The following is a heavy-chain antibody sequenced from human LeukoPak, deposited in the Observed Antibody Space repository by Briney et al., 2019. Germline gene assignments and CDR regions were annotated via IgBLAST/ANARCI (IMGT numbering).Heavy chain of an antibody. CDR1: GYTFTSYY. V-gene: IGHV1-46*01. CDR3: ARVGVTAATADY. J-gene: IGHJ4*02. D-gene: IGHD6-25*01. CDR2: INPRGGST. Sequence: ASVKVSCKASGYTFTSYYMHWMRQAPGQGPEWMGIINPRGGSTDYSQKFQDRVTMSSDTSTSTVYMELSSLRSEDTAVYFCARVGVTAATADYWGQGTLVTVSS.